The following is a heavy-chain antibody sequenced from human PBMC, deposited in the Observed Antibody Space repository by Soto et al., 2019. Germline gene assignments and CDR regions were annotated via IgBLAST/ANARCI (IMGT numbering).Heavy chain of an antibody. CDR2: IYPGDSDT. J-gene: IGHJ5*02. Sequence: GESLKISCKGSGYSFTTYWIGWVRQMPGKGLEWMGIIYPGDSDTRYSPSFQGQVTISADKSISTAYLQWSSLKASDTAMYYCARQYCSGGSCSTGDNWFDPWGQGTLVTVSS. D-gene: IGHD2-15*01. CDR1: GYSFTTYW. CDR3: ARQYCSGGSCSTGDNWFDP. V-gene: IGHV5-51*01.